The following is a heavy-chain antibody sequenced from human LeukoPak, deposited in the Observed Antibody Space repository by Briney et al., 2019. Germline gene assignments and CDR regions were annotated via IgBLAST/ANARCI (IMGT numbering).Heavy chain of an antibody. D-gene: IGHD6-13*01. Sequence: KASETLSLTCTVSGGSISSYYWSWIRQPPGKGLEWIGYIYYSGSTNYNPSLKSRVTISVDTSKNQSSLKLSSVTAADTAVYYCARQTPHIAAAGTGWFDPWGQGTLVTVSS. CDR2: IYYSGST. CDR3: ARQTPHIAAAGTGWFDP. V-gene: IGHV4-59*08. CDR1: GGSISSYY. J-gene: IGHJ5*02.